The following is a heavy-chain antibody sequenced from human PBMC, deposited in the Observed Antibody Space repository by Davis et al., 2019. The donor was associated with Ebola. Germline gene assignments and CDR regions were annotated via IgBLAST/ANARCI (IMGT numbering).Heavy chain of an antibody. D-gene: IGHD3-3*01. V-gene: IGHV3-23*01. Sequence: GGSLRLSCAASGFTFSSYAMSWVRQAPGKGLEWVSAISGSGSSTYYADSVKGRFTISRDNSKNTLYLQMNSLRAEDTAVYYCAKPPLYYDFWSGYYDYWGQGTLVTVSS. CDR1: GFTFSSYA. CDR2: ISGSGSST. CDR3: AKPPLYYDFWSGYYDY. J-gene: IGHJ4*02.